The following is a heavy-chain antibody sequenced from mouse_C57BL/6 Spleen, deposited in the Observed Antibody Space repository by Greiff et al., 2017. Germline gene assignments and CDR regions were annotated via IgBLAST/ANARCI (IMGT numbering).Heavy chain of an antibody. J-gene: IGHJ4*01. Sequence: EVMLVESGGGLVKPGGSLKLSCAASGFTFSDYGMHWVRQAPEKGLEWVAYISSGSSTIYYADTVKGRFTISRDNAKNTLFLQMTSLRSEDTAMYYCSRGGWYYAMDYWGQGTSVTVSS. CDR3: SRGGWYYAMDY. CDR1: GFTFSDYG. CDR2: ISSGSSTI. D-gene: IGHD2-3*01. V-gene: IGHV5-17*01.